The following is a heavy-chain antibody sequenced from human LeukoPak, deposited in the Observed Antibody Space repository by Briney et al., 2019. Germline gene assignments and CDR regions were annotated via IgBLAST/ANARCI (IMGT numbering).Heavy chain of an antibody. J-gene: IGHJ4*02. CDR1: GGSISSYY. CDR2: IYYSGST. CDR3: ARTDGSGSFLGYYFDY. Sequence: SETPSLTCTVSGGSISSYYWSWIRQPPGKGLEWIGYIYYSGSTNYNPSLKSRVTISVDTSKNQFSLKLSSVTAADTAVYYCARTDGSGSFLGYYFDYWGQGTLVTVSS. D-gene: IGHD3-10*01. V-gene: IGHV4-59*01.